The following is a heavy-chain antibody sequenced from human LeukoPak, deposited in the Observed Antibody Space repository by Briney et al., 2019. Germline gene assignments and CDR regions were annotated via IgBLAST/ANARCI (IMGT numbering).Heavy chain of an antibody. CDR1: GFTFSSYG. J-gene: IGHJ5*02. D-gene: IGHD2/OR15-2a*01. CDR3: ARNRWFDP. Sequence: GGSLRLSCAASGFTFSSYGMHWVRQAPGKGLEWVAVISYDGSNKYYADSVKGRFTISRDNSKNTLYLQMNSLRAEDTAMYYCARNRWFDPWGQGTLATVSS. V-gene: IGHV3-30*03. CDR2: ISYDGSNK.